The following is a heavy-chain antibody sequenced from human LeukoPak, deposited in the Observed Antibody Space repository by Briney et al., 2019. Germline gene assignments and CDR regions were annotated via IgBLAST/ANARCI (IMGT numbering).Heavy chain of an antibody. J-gene: IGHJ4*02. V-gene: IGHV1-2*02. CDR3: ARANFLSCSSTSCLFDY. D-gene: IGHD2-2*01. Sequence: ASVKVPCKASEYTFTDYYLHWVRQAPGQRFEWMGWINPVSGGTNYVQKFQGRVTMTRDTSISTAYMELSRLRSDDTAVYYCARANFLSCSSTSCLFDYWGQGTLVTVSS. CDR2: INPVSGGT. CDR1: EYTFTDYY.